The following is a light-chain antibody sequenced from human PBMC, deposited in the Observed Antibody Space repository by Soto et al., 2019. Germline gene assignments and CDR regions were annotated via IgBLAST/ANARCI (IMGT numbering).Light chain of an antibody. Sequence: QSALTQPASMSGSPGQSITISCTGTSSDVGGYNYVSWYQHHPGKAPKLIIYEVTDRPSGVSNRFSGSKSGNTASLTISGLQAEDEADYYCSSFTSSYTLLFGGGTQLTVL. CDR1: SSDVGGYNY. J-gene: IGLJ2*01. CDR3: SSFTSSYTLL. V-gene: IGLV2-14*01. CDR2: EVT.